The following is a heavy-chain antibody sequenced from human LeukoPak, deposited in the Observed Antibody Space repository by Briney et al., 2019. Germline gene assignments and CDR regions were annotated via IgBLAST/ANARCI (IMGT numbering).Heavy chain of an antibody. CDR2: IYYSGST. D-gene: IGHD3-3*01. CDR1: GGSISSYY. CDR3: ARVDVLRFLEWLLHRRGYYYYMDV. Sequence: SETLSLTCTVSGGSISSYYWSWIRQPPGKGLEWIGYIYYSGSTNYNPSLKSRVTISVDTSKNQFSLKLSSVTAADTAVYYCARVDVLRFLEWLLHRRGYYYYMDVWGKGTTVTVSS. V-gene: IGHV4-59*12. J-gene: IGHJ6*03.